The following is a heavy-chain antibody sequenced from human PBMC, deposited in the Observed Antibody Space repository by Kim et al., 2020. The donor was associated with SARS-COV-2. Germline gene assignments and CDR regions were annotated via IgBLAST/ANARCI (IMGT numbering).Heavy chain of an antibody. CDR1: GLILSSNA. CDR3: AKNRGPVAV. V-gene: IGHV3-23*01. D-gene: IGHD2-15*01. CDR2: ISAGGKIT. J-gene: IGHJ4*02. Sequence: GGSLRLSCAASGLILSSNATSWVRQAPGKGLEWVSSISAGGKITYYADSVKGRFTISRDNSKNTLSLQMNSLRVEDTAVYYCAKNRGPVAVWGQGTLVTVSS.